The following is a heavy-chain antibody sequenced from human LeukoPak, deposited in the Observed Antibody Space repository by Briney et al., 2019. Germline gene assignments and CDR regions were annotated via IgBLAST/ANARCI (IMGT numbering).Heavy chain of an antibody. D-gene: IGHD4-23*01. CDR2: ISSSSSYI. V-gene: IGHV3-21*01. CDR1: GFTFSSYS. CDR3: ARDRGRGGNSSDY. Sequence: GGSLRLSCAASGFTFSSYSMNWVRQAPGKGLEWVSSISSSSSYIYYADSVKGRFTISRDNAKNSLYLQMNSLRAEDTAVYYCARDRGRGGNSSDYWGQGTLVTVSS. J-gene: IGHJ4*02.